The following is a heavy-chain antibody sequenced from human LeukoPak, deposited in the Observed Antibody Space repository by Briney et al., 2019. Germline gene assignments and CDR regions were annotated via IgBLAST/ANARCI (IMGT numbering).Heavy chain of an antibody. V-gene: IGHV3-7*01. CDR2: IDEDGSEK. CDR1: GFTFSSFH. Sequence: SGGSLRLSCAASGFTFSSFHMNWIRQAPGKGLEWVATIDEDGSEKYYVDSVKGRFTISRDNAKNSLSLEMNSLRVEDTAVYYCARIFGYYYYYLDVWGKGTPVTISS. CDR3: ARIFGYYYYYLDV. J-gene: IGHJ6*03. D-gene: IGHD3-3*01.